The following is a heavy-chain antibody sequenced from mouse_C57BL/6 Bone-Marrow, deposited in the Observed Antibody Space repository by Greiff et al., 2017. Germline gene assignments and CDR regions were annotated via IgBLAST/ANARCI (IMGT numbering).Heavy chain of an antibody. D-gene: IGHD2-3*01. CDR3: ARHEADGYYDWVWFAY. CDR1: GYTFTEYT. Sequence: VQLQQSGAELVKPGASVKLSCKASGYTFTEYTIHWVKQRSGQGLEWIGWFYPGSGSIKYNEKFKDKATLTADKSSSTVYMELSSLTSEDSAVYFCARHEADGYYDWVWFAYWGQGTLVTVSA. CDR2: FYPGSGSI. J-gene: IGHJ3*01. V-gene: IGHV1-62-2*01.